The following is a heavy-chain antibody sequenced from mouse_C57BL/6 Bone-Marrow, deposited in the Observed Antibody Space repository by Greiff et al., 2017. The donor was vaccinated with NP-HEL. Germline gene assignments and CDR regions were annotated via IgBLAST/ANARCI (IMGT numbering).Heavy chain of an antibody. CDR3: ASGYYGSSPYYFDY. J-gene: IGHJ2*01. Sequence: VQLQQPGAELVKPGASVKMSCKASGYTFTSYWITCVKQRPGQGLEWIGDIYPGSGSTNYNEKFKSKATLTVDTSSSTAYMQLSSLTSEDSAVYYCASGYYGSSPYYFDYWGQGTTLTVSS. CDR2: IYPGSGST. CDR1: GYTFTSYW. D-gene: IGHD1-1*01. V-gene: IGHV1-55*01.